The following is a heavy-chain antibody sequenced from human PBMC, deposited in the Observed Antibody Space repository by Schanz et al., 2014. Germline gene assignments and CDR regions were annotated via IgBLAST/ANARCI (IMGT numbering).Heavy chain of an antibody. V-gene: IGHV3-33*06. J-gene: IGHJ6*02. CDR3: AKELNRRGGQTNFYYYYGMDV. D-gene: IGHD5-12*01. CDR2: VWSDGNTK. CDR1: GFTFSRFG. Sequence: QVQLVESGGGVVRPGRSLRLSCATSGFTFSRFGMHWVRQAPGKGPEWVALVWSDGNTKYYVDSVKGRFTISRDNSQNTLYLQMNTLRTEDTAVYYCAKELNRRGGQTNFYYYYGMDVWGQGTTVTVSS.